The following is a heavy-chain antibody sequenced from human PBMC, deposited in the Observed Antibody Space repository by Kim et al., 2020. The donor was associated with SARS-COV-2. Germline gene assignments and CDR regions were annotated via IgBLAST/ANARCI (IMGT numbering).Heavy chain of an antibody. V-gene: IGHV3-43*02. J-gene: IGHJ4*01. CDR2: ITRDGDRT. CDR1: GFDFDDSA. D-gene: IGHD2-8*01. CDR3: IEDVFMVYAGEEEPVDY. Sequence: GGSLRLSCVASGFDFDDSAMHWVRQAPGKGLEWVSLITRDGDRTYYAESVRGRFTISRDNSKNSLYLQMTGLRGEDTAFYYCIEDVFMVYAGEEEPVDYWGPGTLVTVSA.